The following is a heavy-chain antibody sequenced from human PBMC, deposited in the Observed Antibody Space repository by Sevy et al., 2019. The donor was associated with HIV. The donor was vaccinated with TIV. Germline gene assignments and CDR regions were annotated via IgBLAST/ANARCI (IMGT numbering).Heavy chain of an antibody. CDR3: LSGRDIVVVPAARAYGMDV. J-gene: IGHJ6*02. Sequence: GGSLRLSCAASGFTFSDYYMSWIRQAPGKGLEWVSYISGSGSTIYYADSVKGRFTISRDNAKNSLYLQMNSLRAEDTAVYYCLSGRDIVVVPAARAYGMDVWGQGTTVTVSS. V-gene: IGHV3-11*01. CDR1: GFTFSDYY. CDR2: ISGSGSTI. D-gene: IGHD2-2*01.